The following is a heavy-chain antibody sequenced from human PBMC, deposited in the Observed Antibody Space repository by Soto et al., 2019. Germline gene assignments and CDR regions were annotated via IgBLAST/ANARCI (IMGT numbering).Heavy chain of an antibody. J-gene: IGHJ5*02. CDR3: ARGDTSRYGRFDP. CDR1: EFTFSSYW. D-gene: IGHD6-13*01. Sequence: LRLSCAASEFTFSSYWMHWVRQALGKGLVWVSRISGDGRTTSYADSVKGRFTISRDNAKNTLFLQMNSLRVEDTAVYYCARGDTSRYGRFDPWGQGTLVTVSS. V-gene: IGHV3-74*01. CDR2: ISGDGRTT.